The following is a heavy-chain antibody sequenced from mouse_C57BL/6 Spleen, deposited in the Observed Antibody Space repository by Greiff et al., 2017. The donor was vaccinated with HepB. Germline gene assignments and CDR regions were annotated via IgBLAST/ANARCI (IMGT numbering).Heavy chain of an antibody. Sequence: QVQLQQSGPELVKPGASVKISCKASGYAFSSSWMNWVKQRPGKGLEWIGRIYPGDGDTNYNGKFKGKATLTADKSSSTAYMQLSSLPSEDSAVYFCARSDYTMDYWGQGTSVTVSS. V-gene: IGHV1-82*01. J-gene: IGHJ4*01. CDR2: IYPGDGDT. CDR1: GYAFSSSW. CDR3: ARSDYTMDY.